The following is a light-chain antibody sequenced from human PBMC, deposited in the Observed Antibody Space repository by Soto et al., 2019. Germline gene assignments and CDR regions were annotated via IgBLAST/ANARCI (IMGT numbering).Light chain of an antibody. J-gene: IGKJ4*01. CDR2: DAS. CDR1: QSVNAY. CDR3: QLGSDWPLT. Sequence: EIVLTQSPATLSLSPGERATLSCRASQSVNAYLAWYQQKPGQPPRLLIYDASKRATGIPARFSGSGSGTDFSLTISSLAPEDLAVYYCQLGSDWPLTFGGGTKVEIK. V-gene: IGKV3-11*01.